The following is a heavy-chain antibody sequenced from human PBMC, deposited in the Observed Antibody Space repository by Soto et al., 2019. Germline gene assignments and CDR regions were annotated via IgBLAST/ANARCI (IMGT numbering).Heavy chain of an antibody. J-gene: IGHJ5*02. V-gene: IGHV3-23*01. CDR1: GFTFNSYS. CDR2: ISGSGGST. Sequence: EVQLLESGGGFMQPGGSLSLSCAASGFTFNSYSMSWVRQAPGKGLEWVSAISGSGGSTYYADSVKGRFTISRDNSKNTLFLQMNSLRVEDTAVYYCARAPKSKGWFAPWGQGTLVTVSS. CDR3: ARAPKSKGWFAP.